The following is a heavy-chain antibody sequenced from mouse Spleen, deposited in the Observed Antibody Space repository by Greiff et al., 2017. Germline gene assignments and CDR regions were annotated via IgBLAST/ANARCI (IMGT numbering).Heavy chain of an antibody. CDR2: INPSSGYT. CDR3: ARGALLRLYFDY. Sequence: QVHVKQSGAELARPGASVKMSCKASGYTFTSYTMHWVKQRPGQGLEWIGYINPSSGYTNYNQKFKDKATLTADKSSSTAYMQLSSLTSEDSAVYYCARGALLRLYFDYWGQGTTLTVSS. CDR1: GYTFTSYT. D-gene: IGHD1-2*01. V-gene: IGHV1-4*01. J-gene: IGHJ2*01.